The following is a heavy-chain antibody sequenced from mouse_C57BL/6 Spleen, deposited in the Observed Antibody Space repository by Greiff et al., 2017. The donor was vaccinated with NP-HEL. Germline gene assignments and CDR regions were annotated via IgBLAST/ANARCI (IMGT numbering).Heavy chain of an antibody. V-gene: IGHV1-64*01. CDR1: GYTFTSYW. CDR3: ARSGGSSHRDY. CDR2: IHPNSGSI. J-gene: IGHJ2*01. D-gene: IGHD1-1*01. Sequence: QVQLKQPGAELVKPGASVKLSCKASGYTFTSYWMHWVKQRPGQGLEWIGMIHPNSGSINYNEKFKSKATLTVDKSSSTAYMQLSSLTAEDSAVYYCARSGGSSHRDYWGKGTTLTVST.